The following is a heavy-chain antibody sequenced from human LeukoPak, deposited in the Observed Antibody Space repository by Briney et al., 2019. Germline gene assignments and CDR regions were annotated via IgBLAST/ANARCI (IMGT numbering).Heavy chain of an antibody. CDR2: ISTSSSYI. CDR1: GFTFSSYS. CDR3: ARSDIVGAREFDY. Sequence: GGSLRLSCAASGFTFSSYSMNWVRQAPGKGLEWVSFISTSSSYIYYADSVQGRFTVSRDNARNSLYLQMNSLRAEDTALYYCARSDIVGAREFDYWGQGTLVTVSS. J-gene: IGHJ4*02. V-gene: IGHV3-21*04. D-gene: IGHD1-26*01.